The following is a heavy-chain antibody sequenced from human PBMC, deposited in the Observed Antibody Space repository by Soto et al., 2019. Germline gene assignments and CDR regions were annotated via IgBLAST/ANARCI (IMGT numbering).Heavy chain of an antibody. D-gene: IGHD6-13*01. V-gene: IGHV1-69*01. Sequence: QVQLVQSGAEVQKPGSSVKVSCKASGGTFSSYAISWVRQAPGQGLEWMGGIIPIFGTANYAQKFQGRVTITADESTSTAYMELSSLRSEDTAVYYCARDRVAAAGTLGWFDPWGQGTLVTVSS. CDR3: ARDRVAAAGTLGWFDP. J-gene: IGHJ5*02. CDR1: GGTFSSYA. CDR2: IIPIFGTA.